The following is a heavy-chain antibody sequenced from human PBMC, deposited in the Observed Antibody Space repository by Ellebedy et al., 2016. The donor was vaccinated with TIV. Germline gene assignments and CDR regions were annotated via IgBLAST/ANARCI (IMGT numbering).Heavy chain of an antibody. Sequence: SETLSLTXTVSGGSISSYFWSWIRQPPEKGLEWIGHFYYTGSTNYNPSLKSRVTISGDTPKNQFSLELSSVTAADTAVYYCTSWGDYGGNRHLDYWGQGTLLTVSS. V-gene: IGHV4-59*01. CDR3: TSWGDYGGNRHLDY. CDR1: GGSISSYF. D-gene: IGHD4-23*01. J-gene: IGHJ4*02. CDR2: FYYTGST.